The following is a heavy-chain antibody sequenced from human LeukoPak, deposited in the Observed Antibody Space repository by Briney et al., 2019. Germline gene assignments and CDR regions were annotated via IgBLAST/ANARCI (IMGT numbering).Heavy chain of an antibody. Sequence: GESLKISCKGSGYSFTNYWIGWVRQMPGKGLEWMGIIYPGDSDARYSPSFQGQVTISADKSISTAFLQWSSLKASDTALYYCARLRYCSGGSCYGFDYWGRGTLVTVSS. V-gene: IGHV5-51*01. CDR2: IYPGDSDA. D-gene: IGHD2-15*01. J-gene: IGHJ4*02. CDR1: GYSFTNYW. CDR3: ARLRYCSGGSCYGFDY.